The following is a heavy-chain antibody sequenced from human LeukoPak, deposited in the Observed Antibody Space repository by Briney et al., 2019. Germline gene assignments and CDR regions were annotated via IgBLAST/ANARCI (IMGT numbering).Heavy chain of an antibody. CDR3: ARDYSSGWDRWYFDY. CDR2: IYTSGST. CDR1: GGSISSGSYY. D-gene: IGHD6-19*01. J-gene: IGHJ4*02. Sequence: SQTLSLTCTVSGGSISSGSYYWSWIRPPAGKGLQWIGRIYTSGSTNYNPSLKSRVTISVETSKNQFSLKLSSVTAADTAVYYCARDYSSGWDRWYFDYWGQGTLVTVSS. V-gene: IGHV4-61*02.